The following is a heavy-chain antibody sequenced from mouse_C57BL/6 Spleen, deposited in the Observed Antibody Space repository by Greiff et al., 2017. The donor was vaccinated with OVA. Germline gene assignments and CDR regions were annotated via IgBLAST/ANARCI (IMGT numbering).Heavy chain of an antibody. CDR2: INPNNGGT. CDR3: ARRSYYGSSTDD. Sequence: EVKLVESGPELVKPGASVKISCKASGYTFTDYYMNWVKQSHGKSLEWIGDINPNNGGTSYNQKFKGKATLTVDKSSSTAYMELRSLTSEDSAVYYCARRSYYGSSTDDWGQGTTLTVSS. V-gene: IGHV1-26*01. J-gene: IGHJ2*01. D-gene: IGHD1-1*01. CDR1: GYTFTDYY.